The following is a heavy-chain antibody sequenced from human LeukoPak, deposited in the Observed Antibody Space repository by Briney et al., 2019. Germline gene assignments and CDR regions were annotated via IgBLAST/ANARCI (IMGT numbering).Heavy chain of an antibody. CDR1: GYSISSGYY. CDR2: IFHSGST. J-gene: IGHJ4*02. Sequence: SETLSLTSAVSGYSISSGYYWGWIRQPPGKGLEWIGTIFHSGSTYYTPSLKSRVIMSVDTSKNQFSLKLTSVTAADTAVYFCARRRQLGPKVFDYWGQGILVTVSS. D-gene: IGHD1-1*01. V-gene: IGHV4-38-2*01. CDR3: ARRRQLGPKVFDY.